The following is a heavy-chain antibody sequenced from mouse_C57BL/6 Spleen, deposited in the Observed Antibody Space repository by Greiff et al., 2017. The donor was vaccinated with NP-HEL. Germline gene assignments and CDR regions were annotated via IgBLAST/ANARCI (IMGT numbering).Heavy chain of an antibody. CDR3: ARTSDYAMDY. V-gene: IGHV1-63*01. J-gene: IGHJ4*01. D-gene: IGHD3-2*02. Sequence: QVQLQQSGAELVRPGTSVKMSCKASGYTFTNYWIGWAKQRPGHGLEWIGDIYPGGGYTNYNEKFKGKATLTADKSSSTAYMQFSSLTSEDSAIYYWARTSDYAMDYWGQGTSVTVSS. CDR2: IYPGGGYT. CDR1: GYTFTNYW.